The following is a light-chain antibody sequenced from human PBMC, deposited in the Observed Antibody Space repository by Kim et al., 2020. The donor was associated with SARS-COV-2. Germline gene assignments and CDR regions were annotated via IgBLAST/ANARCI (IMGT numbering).Light chain of an antibody. CDR2: NAS. CDR3: QQYDGWPWT. CDR1: QSVSSN. V-gene: IGKV3-15*01. Sequence: VSLGETATVSCRASQSVSSNLVWYQQKPGQAPRLLIYNASTRATGIPARFSGSRSGTRFTLTISSLQSEDFAFYSCQQYDGWPWTFGQGTKVEIK. J-gene: IGKJ1*01.